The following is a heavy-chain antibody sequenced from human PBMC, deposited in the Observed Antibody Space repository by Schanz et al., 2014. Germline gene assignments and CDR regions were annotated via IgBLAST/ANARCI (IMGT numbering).Heavy chain of an antibody. V-gene: IGHV4-59*08. Sequence: QVQLQESGPGLVKPSETLSLTCSVSGGSISTYYWTWIRQPPGKGLEWIGYVYHSGTTNYNPSLKSGSTMSEDPSKTPFSLKRTSLTAADTAVYYCARQGGYAPFDYWGQGTLVTVSS. D-gene: IGHD5-12*01. CDR2: VYHSGTT. CDR1: GGSISTYY. CDR3: ARQGGYAPFDY. J-gene: IGHJ4*02.